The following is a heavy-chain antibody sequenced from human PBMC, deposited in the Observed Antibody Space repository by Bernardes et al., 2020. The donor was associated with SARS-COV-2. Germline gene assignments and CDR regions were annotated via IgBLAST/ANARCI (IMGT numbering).Heavy chain of an antibody. CDR1: GYSFTSYW. Sequence: GQSVNISCKGSGYSFTSYWIGWVRQMPGKGLEWMGIIYPGDSDTRYSPSFQGQVTISADKSISTAYLQWSSLKASDTAMYYCARQGSTVVTPADYWGQGTLVTVSS. D-gene: IGHD4-17*01. CDR2: IYPGDSDT. CDR3: ARQGSTVVTPADY. V-gene: IGHV5-51*01. J-gene: IGHJ4*02.